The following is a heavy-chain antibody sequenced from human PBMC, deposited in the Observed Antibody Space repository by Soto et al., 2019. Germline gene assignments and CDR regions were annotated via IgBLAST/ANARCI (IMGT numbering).Heavy chain of an antibody. Sequence: PGGSLRLSCAASGFTFSSYSMNWVRQAPGKGLEWVSYISSSSSTIYYADSVKGRFTISRDNAKNSLYLQMNSLRAEDTAVYYCARAGERYDILTGYFYFDYWGQGTXVTVSS. J-gene: IGHJ4*02. V-gene: IGHV3-48*01. CDR2: ISSSSSTI. CDR1: GFTFSSYS. D-gene: IGHD3-9*01. CDR3: ARAGERYDILTGYFYFDY.